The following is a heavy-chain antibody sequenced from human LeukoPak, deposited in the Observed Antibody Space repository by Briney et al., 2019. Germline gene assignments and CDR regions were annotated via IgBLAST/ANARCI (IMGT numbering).Heavy chain of an antibody. Sequence: PSETLSLTCTVSGGSISSYYWSWIRQPPGKGLEWIGYIYYSGSTNYNPSLKSRVTISVDTSKNQFSLKLSSVTAADTAVYYCAVRYSSGRYPYYGMAVWGQGTTVTVSS. V-gene: IGHV4-59*01. J-gene: IGHJ6*02. D-gene: IGHD6-13*01. CDR3: AVRYSSGRYPYYGMAV. CDR1: GGSISSYY. CDR2: IYYSGST.